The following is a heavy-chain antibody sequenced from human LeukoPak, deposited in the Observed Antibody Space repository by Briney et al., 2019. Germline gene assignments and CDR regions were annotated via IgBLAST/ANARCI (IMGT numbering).Heavy chain of an antibody. CDR3: ATSLGFFPRFDP. V-gene: IGHV4-59*01. Sequence: LETLSLTCTVSGGSISGYYWSWIRRTPGKGLEWIGYMFHSGSAKYNPSLESRVTISVDTSNNQFSLILRSVTSADTAVYYCATSLGFFPRFDPWGQGILVTVSS. CDR2: MFHSGSA. CDR1: GGSISGYY. J-gene: IGHJ5*02. D-gene: IGHD2/OR15-2a*01.